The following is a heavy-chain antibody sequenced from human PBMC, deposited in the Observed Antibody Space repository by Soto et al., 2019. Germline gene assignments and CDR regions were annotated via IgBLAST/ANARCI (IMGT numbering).Heavy chain of an antibody. D-gene: IGHD6-6*01. CDR2: IYYDGST. J-gene: IGHJ4*01. Sequence: SETLSLTCTVVGDSISTDYWSWIRQSPGKGLEWIGFIYYDGSTYYNPSLKSRLTISVDTSKNQLSLELNSVTAADTAVYYCARLTIAPHLFMYPFDYWGQGTLVTVSS. V-gene: IGHV4-59*04. CDR3: ARLTIAPHLFMYPFDY. CDR1: GDSISTDY.